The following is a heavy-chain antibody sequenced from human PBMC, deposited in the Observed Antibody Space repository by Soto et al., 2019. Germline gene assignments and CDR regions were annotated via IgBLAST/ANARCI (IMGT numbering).Heavy chain of an antibody. CDR1: GFSLSSTRMA. CDR3: AHIVVAGLGYYFDY. CDR2: IYWDDDK. J-gene: IGHJ4*02. V-gene: IGHV2-5*02. Sequence: QITLKESGPTLVKPTQTLTLTCTFSGFSLSSTRMAVSWIRQPPGKALEWLALIYWDDDKRYSPFLKSRLTITKDTSKNPVVLTMSNMEPVDTARYYCAHIVVAGLGYYFDYWGQGTLVTVSS. D-gene: IGHD6-19*01.